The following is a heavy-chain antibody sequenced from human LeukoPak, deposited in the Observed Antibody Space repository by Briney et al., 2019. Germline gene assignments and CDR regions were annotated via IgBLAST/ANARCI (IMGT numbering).Heavy chain of an antibody. J-gene: IGHJ5*02. Sequence: GGSLGLSCTASGFTFGDYAMSWFRQAPGKGLEWVGFIRSKAYGGTTEYAASVKGRFTISRDDSKSIAYLQMNSLKTEDTAVYYCTRDHLGSGWYHWFDPWGQGTLVTVSS. D-gene: IGHD6-19*01. CDR1: GFTFGDYA. CDR2: IRSKAYGGTT. V-gene: IGHV3-49*03. CDR3: TRDHLGSGWYHWFDP.